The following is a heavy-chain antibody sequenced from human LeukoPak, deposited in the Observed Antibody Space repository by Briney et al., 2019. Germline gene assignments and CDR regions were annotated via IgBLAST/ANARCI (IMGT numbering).Heavy chain of an antibody. CDR2: ISGSGGST. CDR3: ARGDITQPYYYGMDV. CDR1: GFTFSSYA. V-gene: IGHV3-23*01. D-gene: IGHD1-20*01. Sequence: QSGGSLRLSCAASGFTFSSYAMSWVRQAPGKGLEWVSAISGSGGSTYYADSVKGRFTISRDNSKNTLYLQMNSLRAEDTAVYYCARGDITQPYYYGMDVWGQGTTVTVSS. J-gene: IGHJ6*02.